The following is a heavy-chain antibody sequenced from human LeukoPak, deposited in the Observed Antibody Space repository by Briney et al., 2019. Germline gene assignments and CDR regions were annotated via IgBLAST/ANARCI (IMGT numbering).Heavy chain of an antibody. V-gene: IGHV4-34*01. CDR1: GGSFSGYY. CDR3: ARAHSSTWYQGWFDT. Sequence: SETLPLTCAVYGGSFSGYYWSWIRQSPGKGLEWIASMYYSGRSYYNPSLNSRVTTSVDTSKNQFSLEVTSLTAADTAVYYCARAHSSTWYQGWFDTWGQGTQVTVSS. CDR2: MYYSGRS. J-gene: IGHJ5*02. D-gene: IGHD6-13*01.